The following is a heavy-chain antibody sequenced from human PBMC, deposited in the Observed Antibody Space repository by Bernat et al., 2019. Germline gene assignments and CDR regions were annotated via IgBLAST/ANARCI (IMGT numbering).Heavy chain of an antibody. Sequence: QVQLVESGGGVVQPGRSLRLSCAASEFTFSSYAMHWVRQAPGKGLEWVAVISYDGSNKYYADSVKGRFTISRDNSKNTLYLQMNSLRAEDTAVYYCAKDNYGMDVWGQGTTVTVSS. J-gene: IGHJ6*02. CDR1: EFTFSSYA. V-gene: IGHV3-30*04. CDR3: AKDNYGMDV. CDR2: ISYDGSNK.